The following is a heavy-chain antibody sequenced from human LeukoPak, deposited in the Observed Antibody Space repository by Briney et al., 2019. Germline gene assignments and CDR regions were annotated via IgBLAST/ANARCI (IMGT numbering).Heavy chain of an antibody. V-gene: IGHV4-59*01. Sequence: SETLSLTCTASGGSISSYYWSWIRQPPGKGLEWIGNIYYSGSTNYNPSLKSRVTISVDTSKNQFSLKLSSVTAADTAVYYCASSIARTYSSGWYVDYWGQGTLVTVSS. J-gene: IGHJ4*02. CDR3: ASSIARTYSSGWYVDY. D-gene: IGHD6-19*01. CDR1: GGSISSYY. CDR2: IYYSGST.